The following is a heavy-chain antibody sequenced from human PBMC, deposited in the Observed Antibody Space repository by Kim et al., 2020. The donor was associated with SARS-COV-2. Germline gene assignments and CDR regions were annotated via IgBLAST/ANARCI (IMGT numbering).Heavy chain of an antibody. Sequence: ASVKVSCKTSGYPFTSYGISWVRQAPGQGLEWMGWISIYKNDYSQNFQGRVTMTTDTSAGTAYMELRSLTSDDTAVYYCAREFDFWSGRGMDVWGQGTTVTVSS. D-gene: IGHD3-3*01. CDR2: ISIYKND. J-gene: IGHJ6*02. V-gene: IGHV1-18*01. CDR3: AREFDFWSGRGMDV. CDR1: GYPFTSYG.